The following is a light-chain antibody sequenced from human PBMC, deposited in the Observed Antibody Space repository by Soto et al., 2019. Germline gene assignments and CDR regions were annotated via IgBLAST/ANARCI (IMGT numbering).Light chain of an antibody. J-gene: IGLJ3*02. Sequence: QSALTQPRSVSGSPGQSVTISCTGTSTDVGAYDYVSWYQQYPGTAPKLLIYDVSQRPSGVPDRFSGSKSGNTASLTISGLQAEDEADYYCCSYADTDTWVFGGGTKLTVL. CDR1: STDVGAYDY. CDR2: DVS. V-gene: IGLV2-11*01. CDR3: CSYADTDTWV.